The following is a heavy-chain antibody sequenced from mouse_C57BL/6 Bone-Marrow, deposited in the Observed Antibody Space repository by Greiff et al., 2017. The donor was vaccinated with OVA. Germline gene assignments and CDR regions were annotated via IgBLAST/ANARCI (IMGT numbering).Heavy chain of an antibody. CDR1: GYTFTDYY. Sequence: QVQLQQSGAELVRPGASVKLSCKASGYTFTDYYINWVKQRPGQGLEWIARIYPGSGNTYYNEKFKGKASLTAEKSSSTAYMQLSSLTSEDSAVYFCARGGLYGYDGYAMDYWGQGTSVTVSS. CDR2: IYPGSGNT. D-gene: IGHD2-2*01. J-gene: IGHJ4*01. CDR3: ARGGLYGYDGYAMDY. V-gene: IGHV1-76*01.